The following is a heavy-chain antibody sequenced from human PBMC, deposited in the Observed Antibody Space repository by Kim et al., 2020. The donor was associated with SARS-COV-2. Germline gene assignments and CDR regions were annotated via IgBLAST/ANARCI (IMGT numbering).Heavy chain of an antibody. J-gene: IGHJ6*02. CDR2: IGGSGGTI. D-gene: IGHD1-1*01. V-gene: IGHV3-23*01. Sequence: GGSLRLSCAASGFTFGSYAMTWVRQAPGQGLEWVSAIGGSGGTIYYADSVKGRFTISRDNSKNTLFLQMTSLRAEDTAVYYCAKVDTTNVYYSYYGMDVWGQGTTVTVSS. CDR3: AKVDTTNVYYSYYGMDV. CDR1: GFTFGSYA.